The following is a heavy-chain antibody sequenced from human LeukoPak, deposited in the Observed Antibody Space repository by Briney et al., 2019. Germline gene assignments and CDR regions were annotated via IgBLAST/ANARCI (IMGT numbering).Heavy chain of an antibody. J-gene: IGHJ3*02. V-gene: IGHV3-20*04. CDR2: INWSGGST. Sequence: PGGSLRLSCAASGFIFDDYGMSWVRQAPGKGLEWVSGINWSGGSTGYADSVKGRFTISRDNAKNSLYLQMNSLRAEDMALYYCAKDIGSYGFGAFDIWGQGTMVTVSS. CDR3: AKDIGSYGFGAFDI. D-gene: IGHD5-18*01. CDR1: GFIFDDYG.